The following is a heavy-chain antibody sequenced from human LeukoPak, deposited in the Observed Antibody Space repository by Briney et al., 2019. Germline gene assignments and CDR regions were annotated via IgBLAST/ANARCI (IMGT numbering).Heavy chain of an antibody. V-gene: IGHV4-39*07. CDR1: GGSISSSSYY. CDR3: ARFVVVTAYFDY. Sequence: SETLSLTCTVSGGSISSSSYYWGWIRQPPGKGLEWIGSIYYSGSTYYNPSLKSRVTISVDTSKNQFSLKLSSVTAADTAVYYCARFVVVTAYFDYWGQGTLVTVSS. D-gene: IGHD2-21*02. J-gene: IGHJ4*02. CDR2: IYYSGST.